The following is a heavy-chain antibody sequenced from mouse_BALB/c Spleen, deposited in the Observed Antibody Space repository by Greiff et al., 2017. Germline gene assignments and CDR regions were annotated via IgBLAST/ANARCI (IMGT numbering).Heavy chain of an antibody. V-gene: IGHV1-80*01. CDR3: AREGYYGNYGGAMDY. CDR1: GYAFSSYW. J-gene: IGHJ4*01. CDR2: IYPGDGDT. D-gene: IGHD2-1*01. Sequence: QVQLQQSGAELVRPGSSVKISCKASGYAFSSYWMNWVKQRPGQGLEWIGQIYPGDGDTNYNGKFKGKATLTADKSSSTAYMQLSSLTSEDSAVYFCAREGYYGNYGGAMDYWGQGTSVTVSS.